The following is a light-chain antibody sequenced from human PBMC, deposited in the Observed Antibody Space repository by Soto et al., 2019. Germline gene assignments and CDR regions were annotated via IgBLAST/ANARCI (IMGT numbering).Light chain of an antibody. V-gene: IGKV3D-20*02. Sequence: TESPSTQFASVGDRVPITCGAIPSVSSNFLAWYQEKPGQAPRLLIYGASSRATGIPDRFSGSGSGTDFTLTISRLEPEDFAVYYCRQRNIGSLVTFGQGTRLEIK. CDR3: RQRNIGSLVT. J-gene: IGKJ5*01. CDR2: GAS. CDR1: PSVSSNF.